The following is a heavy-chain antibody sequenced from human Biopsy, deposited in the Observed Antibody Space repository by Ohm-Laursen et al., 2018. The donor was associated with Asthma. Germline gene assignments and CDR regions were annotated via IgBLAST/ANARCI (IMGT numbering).Heavy chain of an antibody. CDR2: IFFDGSNK. V-gene: IGHV3-30-3*01. Sequence: SLRLSCAAPGFTFHNYVMHWVRQAPGKGLEWVAGIFFDGSNKYYADSVKGRFTISRDNSKDTLYLQVNSLRGDDTAVYYCARGKTWGRSYYFDYWGQGTLVTVSS. CDR3: ARGKTWGRSYYFDY. J-gene: IGHJ4*02. D-gene: IGHD6-6*01. CDR1: GFTFHNYV.